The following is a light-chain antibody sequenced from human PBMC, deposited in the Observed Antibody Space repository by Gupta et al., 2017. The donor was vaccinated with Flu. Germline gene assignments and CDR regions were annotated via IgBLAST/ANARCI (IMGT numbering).Light chain of an antibody. J-gene: IGLJ3*02. V-gene: IGLV2-14*01. CDR2: EVT. CDR3: GSYTTSNTWV. CDR1: SSDVGAYNY. Sequence: SALTQPASVSGSPVQSITISCTGTSSDVGAYNYVSWYQQHPGKAPKLMIYEVTKRPAGVSNHFSGSKSGNTASLTISGLQAEDEADYYCGSYTTSNTWVFGGGTKLTVL.